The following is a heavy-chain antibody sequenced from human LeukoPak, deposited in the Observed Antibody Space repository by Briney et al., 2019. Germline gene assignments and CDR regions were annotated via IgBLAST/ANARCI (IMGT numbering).Heavy chain of an antibody. V-gene: IGHV4-34*01. Sequence: SETLSLTCAVYGGSFSGYYWSWIRQPPGKGLEWIGEINHSGSTNYNPSLESRVTISVDTSKNQFSLKLSSVTAADTAVYYCARVGYDFWKNWFDPWGQGTLVTVSS. CDR1: GGSFSGYY. CDR2: INHSGST. D-gene: IGHD3-3*01. CDR3: ARVGYDFWKNWFDP. J-gene: IGHJ5*02.